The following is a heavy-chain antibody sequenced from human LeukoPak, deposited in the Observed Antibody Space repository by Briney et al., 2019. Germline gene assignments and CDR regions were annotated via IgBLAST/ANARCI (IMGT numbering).Heavy chain of an antibody. V-gene: IGHV4-39*02. D-gene: IGHD6-25*01. CDR1: GYAISRSTYY. CDR2: VYYGRSP. J-gene: IGHJ4*02. CDR3: ARSSGIGTFSY. Sequence: SESLSLTCNVSGYAISRSTYYWAWIRQPPGKGLEWIGSVYYGRSPYFNPSLESRATISVDTSKNHFSLKMSSVTAADTAVYYCARSSGIGTFSYWGQGTLVTVSS.